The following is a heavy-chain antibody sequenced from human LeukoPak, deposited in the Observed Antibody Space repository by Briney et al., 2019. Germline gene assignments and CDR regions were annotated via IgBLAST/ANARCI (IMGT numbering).Heavy chain of an antibody. CDR1: VRTFSSYA. CDR2: IIPIFGTA. Sequence: SVKVSCKASVRTFSSYAISWVRQAPGQGLEWMGGIIPIFGTANYAQKFQGRVTITADESTSTAYVELSSLRSEDTAVYYCARFKLPKVIITTFDYWGQGTLVTVSS. J-gene: IGHJ4*02. CDR3: ARFKLPKVIITTFDY. V-gene: IGHV1-69*13. D-gene: IGHD3-9*01.